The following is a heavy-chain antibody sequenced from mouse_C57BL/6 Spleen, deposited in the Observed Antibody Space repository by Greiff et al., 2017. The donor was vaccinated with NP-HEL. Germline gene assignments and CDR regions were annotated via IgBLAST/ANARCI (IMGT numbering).Heavy chain of an antibody. V-gene: IGHV1-69*01. J-gene: IGHJ3*01. CDR3: ARSGAAQAGTWFAY. Sequence: VQLQQPGAELVMPGASVKLSCKASGYTFTSYWMHWVKQRPGQGLEWIGEIDPSDSYTNYNQKFKGKSTLTVDKSSSTAYMQLSSLTSEDSAVYYCARSGAAQAGTWFAYWGQGTLVTVSA. D-gene: IGHD3-2*02. CDR2: IDPSDSYT. CDR1: GYTFTSYW.